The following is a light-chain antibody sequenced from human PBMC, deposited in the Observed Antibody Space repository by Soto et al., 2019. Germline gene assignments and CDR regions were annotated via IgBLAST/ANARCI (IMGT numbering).Light chain of an antibody. Sequence: QSVLTQPPSVSAAPGQKVTISCSGSSSNIGNNYVYWYRQLPGTAPKLLIYDNNKRPSGIPDRFSGSKSGTSATLGITGLQTGDEADYYCGTWDSSLSAKVFGGGTKLTVL. CDR2: DNN. V-gene: IGLV1-51*01. CDR1: SSNIGNNY. J-gene: IGLJ2*01. CDR3: GTWDSSLSAKV.